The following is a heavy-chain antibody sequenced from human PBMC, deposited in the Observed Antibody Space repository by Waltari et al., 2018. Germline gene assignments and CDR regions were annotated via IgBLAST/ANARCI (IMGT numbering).Heavy chain of an antibody. CDR3: ARDSGGTYDAFDI. V-gene: IGHV4-61*02. D-gene: IGHD3-16*01. CDR1: GGSISRGSYY. CDR2: IYTSGST. Sequence: QVQLQESGPGLVKPSQTLSLTCTVSGGSISRGSYYWSWIRQPAGKGLEWIGRIYTSGSTNYNPSLKSRVTIAVDTSKNQFSLKLSSVTAADTAVYYCARDSGGTYDAFDIWVQGTMVSVSS. J-gene: IGHJ3*02.